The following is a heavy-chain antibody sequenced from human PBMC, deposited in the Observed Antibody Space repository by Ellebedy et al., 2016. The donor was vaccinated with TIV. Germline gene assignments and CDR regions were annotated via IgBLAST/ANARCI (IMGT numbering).Heavy chain of an antibody. CDR3: ARGDYGDYVLADY. V-gene: IGHV1-3*01. CDR2: INAGNGNT. CDR1: GYTFTSYA. D-gene: IGHD4-17*01. Sequence: AASVKVSCKASGYTFTSYAMHWVRQAPGHRLEWMGWINAGNGNTKYSPKFQGRVTITRDTSASTAYRELSSLRSEDPAVYYCARGDYGDYVLADYWGQGTLVTVSS. J-gene: IGHJ4*02.